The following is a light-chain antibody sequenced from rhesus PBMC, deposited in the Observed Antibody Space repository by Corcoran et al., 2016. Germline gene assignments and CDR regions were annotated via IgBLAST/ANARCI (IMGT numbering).Light chain of an antibody. CDR2: GAS. CDR1: QSVSSY. V-gene: IGKV3-24*04. CDR3: LQSSTWPWT. J-gene: IGKJ1*01. Sequence: EIVMTQSPATLALSPGERATLSCRASQSVSSYLAWYQQKPGQAPRLLIYGASSRATGLPDRFSGSGSGTEFTLTISSLEPGDVGVYFCLQSSTWPWTFGHGPKVGIK.